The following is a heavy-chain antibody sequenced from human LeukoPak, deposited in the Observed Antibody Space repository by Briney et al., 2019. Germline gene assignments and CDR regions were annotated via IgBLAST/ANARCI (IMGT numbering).Heavy chain of an antibody. CDR2: ISFDGGNK. CDR1: GFTFSSYA. CDR3: ARGRYSYGYPFDY. D-gene: IGHD5-18*01. V-gene: IGHV3-30-3*01. Sequence: GESLRLSCAASGFTFSSYAMHWVRQAPGKGLEWVAVISFDGGNKYFADSVKGRFTISRDNSKNTLYLQMNSLRAEDTAVFYCARGRYSYGYPFDYWGQGTPVTVSS. J-gene: IGHJ4*02.